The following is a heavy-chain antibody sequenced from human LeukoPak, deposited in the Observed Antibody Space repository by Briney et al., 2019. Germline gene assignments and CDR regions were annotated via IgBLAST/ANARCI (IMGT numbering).Heavy chain of an antibody. Sequence: GESLKISCKGSGYSFTSYWIGWVRQAPGKGLEWVAVISYDGSNKYYADSVKGRFTISRDNSKNTLYLQMNSLRAEDTAVYYCAKGRGWEASYYYYYMDVWGKGTTVTISS. V-gene: IGHV3-30*18. CDR1: GYSFTSYW. CDR2: ISYDGSNK. D-gene: IGHD1-26*01. CDR3: AKGRGWEASYYYYYMDV. J-gene: IGHJ6*03.